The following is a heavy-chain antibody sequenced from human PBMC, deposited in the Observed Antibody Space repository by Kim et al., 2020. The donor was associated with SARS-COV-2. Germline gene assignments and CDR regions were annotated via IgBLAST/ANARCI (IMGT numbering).Heavy chain of an antibody. Sequence: SETLSLTCAVYGGSFSGYYWSWIRQPPGKGLEWIGEINHSGSTNYNPSLKSRVTISVDTSKNQFSLKLSSVTAADTAVYYCARGEARSGEPYYFDYWGQG. V-gene: IGHV4-34*01. J-gene: IGHJ4*02. CDR3: ARGEARSGEPYYFDY. D-gene: IGHD3-3*01. CDR2: INHSGST. CDR1: GGSFSGYY.